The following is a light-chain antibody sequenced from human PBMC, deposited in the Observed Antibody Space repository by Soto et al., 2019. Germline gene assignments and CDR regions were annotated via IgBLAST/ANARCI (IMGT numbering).Light chain of an antibody. J-gene: IGKJ4*01. Sequence: EIELTQSPGTLSLSPGERATLSCRACQSVSSSYLAWYQQKPGQAPRLLIYDASSRATGIPDRFSGSGSGTDFTLTISRLQPEDFAVYYCQQYASSPLTFGGGTKVELK. CDR2: DAS. CDR3: QQYASSPLT. CDR1: QSVSSSY. V-gene: IGKV3-20*01.